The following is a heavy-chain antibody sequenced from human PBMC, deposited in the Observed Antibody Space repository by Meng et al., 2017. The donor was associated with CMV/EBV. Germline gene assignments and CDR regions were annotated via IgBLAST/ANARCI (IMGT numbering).Heavy chain of an antibody. CDR2: IIPILGIA. CDR3: ASGGDITFGVVIMSHYYYYGMDV. V-gene: IGHV1-69*02. Sequence: SAKVSCNASGGTFSSYSISWVRQAPGQGLEWMGRIIPILGIANYAQKFQGRVTITADKYTSTAYMELSSLRSDDTAVYYCASGGDITFGVVIMSHYYYYGMDVWGQGTTVTVSS. J-gene: IGHJ6*02. CDR1: GGTFSSYS. D-gene: IGHD3-3*01.